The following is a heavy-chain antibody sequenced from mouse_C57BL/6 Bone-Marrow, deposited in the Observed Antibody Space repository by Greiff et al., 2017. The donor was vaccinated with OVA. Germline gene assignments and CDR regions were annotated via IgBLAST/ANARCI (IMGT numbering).Heavy chain of an antibody. Sequence: EVKLVESGGGLVKPGGSLKLSCAASGFTFSSYAMSWVRQTPEKRLEWVATISDGGSYTYYPDNVKGRFTISIDNAKNNLYLQMSHLKSEYTAMDYCAREGSITTVVATPAYWGQGTLVTVSA. CDR2: ISDGGSYT. D-gene: IGHD1-1*01. V-gene: IGHV5-4*01. J-gene: IGHJ3*01. CDR1: GFTFSSYA. CDR3: AREGSITTVVATPAY.